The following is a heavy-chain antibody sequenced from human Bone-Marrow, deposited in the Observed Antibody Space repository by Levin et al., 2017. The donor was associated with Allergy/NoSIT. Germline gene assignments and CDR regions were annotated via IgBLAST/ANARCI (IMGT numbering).Heavy chain of an antibody. Sequence: ASVKVSCKASGYTFINFGISWVRQAPGQGLDWMGWISTKNGKTNYAQKFQGRVTMTTDTSTSTAYMELRSLRSDDTAVYYCTREVTYYFDFWGQGTLVTVSS. D-gene: IGHD2-21*02. CDR2: ISTKNGKT. V-gene: IGHV1-18*01. CDR3: TREVTYYFDF. CDR1: GYTFINFG. J-gene: IGHJ4*02.